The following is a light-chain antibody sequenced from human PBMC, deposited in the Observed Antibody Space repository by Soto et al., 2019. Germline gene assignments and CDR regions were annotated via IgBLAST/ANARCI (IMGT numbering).Light chain of an antibody. CDR1: SSDVGGYNY. J-gene: IGLJ1*01. V-gene: IGLV2-14*01. Sequence: QSVLTQPASVAGCPGQSITISCTGTSSDVGGYNYVSWYQQHPGKAPKLMIYDVSDRPSGVSNRFSGSKSGNTASLTISGLQAEDEADYYCSSYTSNYVFGTGTKVTVL. CDR3: SSYTSNYV. CDR2: DVS.